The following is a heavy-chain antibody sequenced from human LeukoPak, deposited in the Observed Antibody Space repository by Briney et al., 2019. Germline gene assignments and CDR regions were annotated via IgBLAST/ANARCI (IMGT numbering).Heavy chain of an antibody. CDR2: IYSGGTT. Sequence: SETLSLTCTVSGGSITTYYWSWIRQPPGKGLEWIGYIYSGGTTKYNASLKSRVTISVDTSKNQFSLKLSSVSAADTAVYYCARHDYYDSSGYQHLNPWGQGTLVTVSS. D-gene: IGHD3-22*01. CDR1: GGSITTYY. J-gene: IGHJ5*02. V-gene: IGHV4-59*08. CDR3: ARHDYYDSSGYQHLNP.